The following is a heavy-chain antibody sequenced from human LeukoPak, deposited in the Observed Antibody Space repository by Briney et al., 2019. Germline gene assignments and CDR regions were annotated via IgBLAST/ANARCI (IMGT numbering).Heavy chain of an antibody. CDR3: ARGDPSVHILTGYSPVWGNFDY. V-gene: IGHV1-2*04. J-gene: IGHJ4*02. CDR2: INPNSGGT. D-gene: IGHD3-9*01. CDR1: GYTFTGYY. Sequence: ASVKVSCKASGYTFTGYYMHWVRQAPGQGLEWMGWINPNSGGTNYAQKFQGWVTMTRDTSISTAYMELSRLRSDDTAVYYCARGDPSVHILTGYSPVWGNFDYWGQGTLVTVSS.